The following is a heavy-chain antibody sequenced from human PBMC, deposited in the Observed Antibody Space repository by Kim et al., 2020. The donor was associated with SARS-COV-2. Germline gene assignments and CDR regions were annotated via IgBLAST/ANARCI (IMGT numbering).Heavy chain of an antibody. J-gene: IGHJ5*02. V-gene: IGHV5-10-1*01. CDR3: ARSTNVNWLDP. Sequence: TSYSPSFQGHVTTSADKSISTAFLQWSSLKASDTAIYYCARSTNVNWLDPWGQGTLVTVSS. CDR2: T. D-gene: IGHD2-8*01.